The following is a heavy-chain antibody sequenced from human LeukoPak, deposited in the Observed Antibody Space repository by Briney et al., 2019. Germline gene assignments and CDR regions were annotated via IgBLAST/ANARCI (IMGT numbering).Heavy chain of an antibody. Sequence: SETLSLTCTVTGYSISSGYYWGWIRQPPGKGLEWIGSIYHSGSTYYNPSLKSRVTISVDTSKNQFSLKLSSVTAADTAVYYCARDLVGDGYNSVHGGLMVDAVGSYWGQGTLVTVSS. CDR2: IYHSGST. J-gene: IGHJ4*02. CDR3: ARDLVGDGYNSVHGGLMVDAVGSY. D-gene: IGHD5-24*01. CDR1: GYSISSGYY. V-gene: IGHV4-38-2*02.